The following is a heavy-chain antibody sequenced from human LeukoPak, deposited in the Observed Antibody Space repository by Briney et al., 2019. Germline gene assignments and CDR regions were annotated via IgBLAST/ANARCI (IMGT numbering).Heavy chain of an antibody. J-gene: IGHJ3*02. D-gene: IGHD4-23*01. CDR1: GGSINSSSYS. Sequence: SETLSLTCTVSGGSINSSSYSWGWIRQPPGKGLEWIGSIYYSGSTYYNPSLKSRVTISVDTSKNQFSLKLSSVTAADTAVYYCARDWFRNSAHHAFDIWGQGTMVTVSS. V-gene: IGHV4-39*07. CDR2: IYYSGST. CDR3: ARDWFRNSAHHAFDI.